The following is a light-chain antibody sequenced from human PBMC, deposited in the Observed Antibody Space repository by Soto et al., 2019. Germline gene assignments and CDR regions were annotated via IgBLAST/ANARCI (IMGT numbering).Light chain of an antibody. Sequence: ELTQPPSVSVAPGKTARITCGGNNIGSKSVHWYQQKPGQAPVLVIYYDSDRPSGIPERFSGSNSGNTATLTISRVEAGDEADYYCQVWDSSSDHPGVFGGGTKVTVL. V-gene: IGLV3-21*04. CDR1: NIGSKS. CDR3: QVWDSSSDHPGV. J-gene: IGLJ2*01. CDR2: YDS.